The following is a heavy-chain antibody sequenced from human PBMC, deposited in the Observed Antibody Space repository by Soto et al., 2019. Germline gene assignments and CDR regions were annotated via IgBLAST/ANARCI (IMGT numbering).Heavy chain of an antibody. D-gene: IGHD6-19*01. CDR2: ISGSGGST. Sequence: PVGSLRLSCAASGFTFSSYAMSWVRQAPGKGLEWVSAISGSGGSTYYADSVKGRFTISRDNSKNTLYLQMNSLRAEDTAVYYCAKVNRQWLVYDAFDIWGQGTMVTVSS. V-gene: IGHV3-23*01. J-gene: IGHJ3*02. CDR3: AKVNRQWLVYDAFDI. CDR1: GFTFSSYA.